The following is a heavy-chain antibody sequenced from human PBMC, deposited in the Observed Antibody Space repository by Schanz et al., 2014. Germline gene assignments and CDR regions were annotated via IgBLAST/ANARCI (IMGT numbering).Heavy chain of an antibody. Sequence: QVQLVESGGGVVQPGGSLRLSCAASGFSFSGSGMHWVRQAPGEGLEWVSTVYMSAASTRYADSVKGRFIISRDSSKNTLFLQMNSLRPEDTALYFCARDEGRDGYNLAFDVWGQGTLVTVSS. J-gene: IGHJ3*01. CDR2: VYMSAAST. D-gene: IGHD5-12*01. V-gene: IGHV3-NL1*01. CDR1: GFSFSGSG. CDR3: ARDEGRDGYNLAFDV.